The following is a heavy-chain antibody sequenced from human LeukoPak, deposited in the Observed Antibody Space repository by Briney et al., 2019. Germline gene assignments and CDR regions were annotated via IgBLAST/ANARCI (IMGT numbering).Heavy chain of an antibody. CDR3: VSGSPAGDY. J-gene: IGHJ4*02. CDR2: ISSSSRYI. Sequence: GGSLRLSCAASGFTFSSFSMNWVRQAPGKGLEWVSSISSSSRYIYYADSVKGRFTISRDSAKNSLFLQMNSLRAEDTAVYYCVSGSPAGDYWGQGTLVTVSS. CDR1: GFTFSSFS. V-gene: IGHV3-21*01. D-gene: IGHD1-26*01.